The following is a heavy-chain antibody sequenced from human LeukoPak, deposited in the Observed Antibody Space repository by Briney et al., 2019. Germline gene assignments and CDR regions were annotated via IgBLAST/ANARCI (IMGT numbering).Heavy chain of an antibody. CDR3: ARSSMFRGVTVDY. J-gene: IGHJ4*02. CDR1: GGSINSSSYY. CDR2: IYHSGYT. V-gene: IGHV4-39*01. D-gene: IGHD3-10*01. Sequence: SETLSLTCTVSGGSINSSSYYWGWIRQPPGKALEWIGSIYHSGYTYYNPSLKSRVTVSVDTSKNQFSLKLRSVTAAHTAVYYCARSSMFRGVTVDYWGQGTLVTVSS.